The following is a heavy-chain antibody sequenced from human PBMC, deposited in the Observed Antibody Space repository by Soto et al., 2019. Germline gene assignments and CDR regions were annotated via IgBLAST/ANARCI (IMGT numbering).Heavy chain of an antibody. D-gene: IGHD3-22*01. V-gene: IGHV3-23*01. CDR2: ISGTGGST. Sequence: PGGSLRLSCAASGFTFSSYAMSWVRQAPGKGLEWVSAISGTGGSTYYADSVKGRLTISRDNSRNTLYLQMNSLRAEDTAIYYCAKDSAKFYYDSSGYPLDNWGQGTLVTVSS. CDR3: AKDSAKFYYDSSGYPLDN. CDR1: GFTFSSYA. J-gene: IGHJ4*02.